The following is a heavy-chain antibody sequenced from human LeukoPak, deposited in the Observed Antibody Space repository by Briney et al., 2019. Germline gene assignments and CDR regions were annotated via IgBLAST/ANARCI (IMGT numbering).Heavy chain of an antibody. J-gene: IGHJ4*02. D-gene: IGHD3-3*01. CDR3: ARGRNDFWSGHPFDY. CDR1: GGTFSSYA. CDR2: IIPILGIA. V-gene: IGHV1-69*04. Sequence: SVKVSCKASGGTFSSYAISWVRQAPGQGLEWMGRIIPILGIANYAQKFQGRVTITADKSTSTAYMELSSLRSDDTAVYYCARGRNDFWSGHPFDYWGQGTLVTVSS.